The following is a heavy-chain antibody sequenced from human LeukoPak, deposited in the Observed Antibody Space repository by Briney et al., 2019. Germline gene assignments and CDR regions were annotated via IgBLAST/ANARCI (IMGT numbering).Heavy chain of an antibody. Sequence: PGGSLRLSCAVSGFSFTNVWMNWVRQAPGKGLEWVGRIKNKDEGEKTDYAAPVKGRFTISRDDSKATLFLQMNSLKMEDTAIYYCTTGIDYGGGYWGQGTLVSVSS. D-gene: IGHD3-16*01. CDR2: IKNKDEGEKT. CDR3: TTGIDYGGGY. CDR1: GFSFTNVW. V-gene: IGHV3-15*07. J-gene: IGHJ4*02.